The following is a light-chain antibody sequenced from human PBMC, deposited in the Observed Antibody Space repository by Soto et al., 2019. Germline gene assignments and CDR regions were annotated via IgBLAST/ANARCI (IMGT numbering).Light chain of an antibody. Sequence: QAVVTQPPSVSGAPGQRVTISCTGSSSNIGAGYDVYWYQQLPGTAPKLLIYGNNNRPSGVPDRFSGSKSGTSASLAITGLQAEDEADYSCQSYDTSLSGSVVFGGGTKVTVL. CDR1: SSNIGAGYD. J-gene: IGLJ2*01. CDR3: QSYDTSLSGSVV. V-gene: IGLV1-40*01. CDR2: GNN.